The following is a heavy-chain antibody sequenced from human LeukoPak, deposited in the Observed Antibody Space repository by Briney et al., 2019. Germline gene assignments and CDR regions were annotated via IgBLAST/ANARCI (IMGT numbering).Heavy chain of an antibody. CDR3: ARVEYCTKGVCINFDL. J-gene: IGHJ4*02. D-gene: IGHD2-8*01. V-gene: IGHV1-2*02. CDR2: INPNSGAT. CDR1: GYTFTGPY. Sequence: ASLKVSCKASGYTFTGPYIHWMRQAPEQGLEWMGWINPNSGATKYAQQFQGRVTVTRDTSTSTVYMELSGLRADDTAPYYCARVEYCTKGVCINFDLWGQGTLVTVSS.